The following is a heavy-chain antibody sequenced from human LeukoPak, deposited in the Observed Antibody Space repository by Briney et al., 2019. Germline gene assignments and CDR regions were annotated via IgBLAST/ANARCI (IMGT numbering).Heavy chain of an antibody. V-gene: IGHV4-61*02. J-gene: IGHJ4*02. CDR1: GGSISSGSYY. D-gene: IGHD3-16*01. CDR2: IYTSGST. CDR3: ARSSGAVMIDY. Sequence: SETLSRTCTVSGGSISSGSYYWSWIRQPAGKGLEWIGRIYTSGSTNYNPSLKSRVTISVDTSKNQFSLKLSSVTAADTAVYYCARSSGAVMIDYWGQGTLVTVSS.